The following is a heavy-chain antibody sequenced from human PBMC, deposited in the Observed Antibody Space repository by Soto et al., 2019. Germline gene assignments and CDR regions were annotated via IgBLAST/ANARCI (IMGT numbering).Heavy chain of an antibody. D-gene: IGHD3-22*01. V-gene: IGHV4-31*03. J-gene: IGHJ4*02. CDR2: IYYSGST. CDR3: ARADRTLYDSSGYYHY. CDR1: GGSISSGCYY. Sequence: SETLSLTCPVSGGSISSGCYYWSWIRQHPGKGLEWIGYIYYSGSTYYNPSLKSRVTISVDTSKNQFSLKLSSVTAADTAVYYCARADRTLYDSSGYYHYWGQGTLVTVSS.